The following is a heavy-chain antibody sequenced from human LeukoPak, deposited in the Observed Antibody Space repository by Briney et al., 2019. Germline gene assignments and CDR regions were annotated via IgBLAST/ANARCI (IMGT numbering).Heavy chain of an antibody. CDR3: ARVSSSWVVREVYFDY. Sequence: PSETLSLTCAVYGGSFSGYYWSWIRQPPGKGLEWIGEINHSGSTNYNPSLKSRVTISVDTSKNQFSLKLSSVTAADTAVYYCARVSSSWVVREVYFDYWGQGTLVTVSS. D-gene: IGHD6-13*01. CDR2: INHSGST. J-gene: IGHJ4*02. V-gene: IGHV4-34*01. CDR1: GGSFSGYY.